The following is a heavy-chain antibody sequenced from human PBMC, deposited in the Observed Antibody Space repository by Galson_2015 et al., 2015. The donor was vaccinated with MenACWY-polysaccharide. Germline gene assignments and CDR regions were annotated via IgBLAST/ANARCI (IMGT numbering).Heavy chain of an antibody. D-gene: IGHD5-12*01. CDR1: GGSIRSSSYY. V-gene: IGHV4-39*01. Sequence: ETLSLTCTVSGGSIRSSSYYWGWIRQPPGKGLEWIGTIYYGGSTYYNPSLKSRVTISVDTSKNQFSLKLTSVTAADTAVYYCARQGGSGRSHDYWGQGTLVTVSS. J-gene: IGHJ4*02. CDR3: ARQGGSGRSHDY. CDR2: IYYGGST.